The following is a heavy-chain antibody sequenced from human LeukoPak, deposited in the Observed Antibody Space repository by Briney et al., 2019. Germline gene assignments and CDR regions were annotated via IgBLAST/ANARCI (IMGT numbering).Heavy chain of an antibody. J-gene: IGHJ4*02. CDR3: AKGWRRCSGGSCLIDY. CDR1: GFTFSSYG. D-gene: IGHD2-15*01. V-gene: IGHV3-30*18. CDR2: ISYDGSNK. Sequence: PGGSLRLSCAASGFTFSSYGMPWVRQAPGKGLEWVAVISYDGSNKYYADSVKGRFTISRDNSKNTLYLQMNSLRAEDTAVYYCAKGWRRCSGGSCLIDYWGQGTRVTVSS.